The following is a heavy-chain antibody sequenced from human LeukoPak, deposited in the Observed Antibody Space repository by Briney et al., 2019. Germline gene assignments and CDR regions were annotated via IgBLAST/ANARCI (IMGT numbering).Heavy chain of an antibody. CDR1: GFTFSNYG. V-gene: IGHV3-33*01. D-gene: IGHD2-15*01. CDR3: ATVRSCSGGNCYYLDY. Sequence: GRSLRLSCAASGFTFSNYGMYWVRQAPGKGLEWVAVIWYDGSNKYYADSVKGRFTISRDNSKNTLYLQMNSLRAEDTAVYYCATVRSCSGGNCYYLDYWGQGTLATVSS. J-gene: IGHJ4*02. CDR2: IWYDGSNK.